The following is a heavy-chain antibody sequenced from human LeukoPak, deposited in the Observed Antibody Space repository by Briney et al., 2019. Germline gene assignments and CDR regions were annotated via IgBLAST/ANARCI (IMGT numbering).Heavy chain of an antibody. CDR3: AREHGGDSGHFDY. CDR1: GFTFSTYW. Sequence: GGSLRLSCAASGFTFSTYWMTWVRQAPAKGLEWVANMKEAGSEKFYVDSVKGRFTIFRDNAKNSLYLQMNSLRAEDTAVYYCAREHGGDSGHFDYWGQGALVTVSS. D-gene: IGHD4-23*01. CDR2: MKEAGSEK. V-gene: IGHV3-7*01. J-gene: IGHJ4*02.